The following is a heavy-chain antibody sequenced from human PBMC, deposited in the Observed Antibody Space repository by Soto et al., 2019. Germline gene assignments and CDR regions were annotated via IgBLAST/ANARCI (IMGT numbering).Heavy chain of an antibody. J-gene: IGHJ4*02. D-gene: IGHD2-21*01. CDR3: AQDRGWGVVSPSHDY. Sequence: EVQLLESGGGMVQPGGSLRVSCAASGFTFRNFVMSWVRQAPGKGLEWVSDIRGTGGETFYADSVKGRCTISRDNSKNTLYLQMNSVRDEDTALYVCAQDRGWGVVSPSHDYWGQGTLVTVSS. V-gene: IGHV3-23*01. CDR1: GFTFRNFV. CDR2: IRGTGGET.